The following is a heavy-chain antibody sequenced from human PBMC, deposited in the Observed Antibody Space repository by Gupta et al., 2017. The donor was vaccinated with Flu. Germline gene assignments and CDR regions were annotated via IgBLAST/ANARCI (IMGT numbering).Heavy chain of an antibody. D-gene: IGHD3-22*01. CDR2: IYYSGST. CDR1: GGSISSYY. J-gene: IGHJ3*02. Sequence: QVQLQESGPGLVKPSETLSLTCTVSGGSISSYYWSWIRQPPGKGLEWIGYIYYSGSTNYNPSLKSRVTISVDTSKNQFSLKLSSVTAADTAVYYCARASTMYYYDSSGPDAFDIWGQGTMVTVSS. CDR3: ARASTMYYYDSSGPDAFDI. V-gene: IGHV4-59*01.